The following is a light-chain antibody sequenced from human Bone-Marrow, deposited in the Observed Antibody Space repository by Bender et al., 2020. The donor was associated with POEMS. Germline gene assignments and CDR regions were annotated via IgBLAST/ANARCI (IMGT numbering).Light chain of an antibody. CDR2: EVT. CDR3: SSHTSGSWV. CDR1: TSDVGGYKY. Sequence: QSALTQPASVSGSPGQSITISCTGTTSDVGGYKYVSWYQHHPGKAPRLLIYEVTNRPSGVSSRFSASKSGNTASLTISGLQAEDEADYYCSSHTSGSWVFGGGTKVTVL. J-gene: IGLJ3*02. V-gene: IGLV2-14*01.